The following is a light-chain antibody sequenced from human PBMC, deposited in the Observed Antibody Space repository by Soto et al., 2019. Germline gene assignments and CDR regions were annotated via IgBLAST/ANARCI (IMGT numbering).Light chain of an antibody. CDR1: QGIGDT. CDR3: QQYNDWPLT. J-gene: IGKJ1*01. V-gene: IGKV3-15*01. CDR2: DTS. Sequence: VMTQSPATLPVSPGEGVTLSCRASQGIGDTLAWYQHKPGQTPRLLIYDTSTRATGVPARFSGTGSGTEFTLTISSLQSEDFALYYCQQYNDWPLTFGQGTKVDIK.